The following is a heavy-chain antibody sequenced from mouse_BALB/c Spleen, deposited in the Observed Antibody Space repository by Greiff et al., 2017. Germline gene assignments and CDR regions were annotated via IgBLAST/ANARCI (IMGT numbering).Heavy chain of an antibody. CDR2: ISSGGSYT. J-gene: IGHJ2*01. Sequence: EVQLQESGGDLVKPGGSLKLSCAASGFTFSSYGMSWVRQTPDKRLEWVATISSGGSYTYYPDSVKGRFTISRDNAKNPLYLQMSSLKSEDTAMYYGARQGYYGNFFDDWGQGTTLTVSS. D-gene: IGHD2-1*01. CDR3: ARQGYYGNFFDD. CDR1: GFTFSSYG. V-gene: IGHV5-6*01.